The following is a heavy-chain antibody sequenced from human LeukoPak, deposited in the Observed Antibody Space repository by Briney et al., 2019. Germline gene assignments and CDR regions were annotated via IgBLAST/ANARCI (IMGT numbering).Heavy chain of an antibody. CDR1: GGTFSSYA. D-gene: IGHD2-2*01. Sequence: ASVKVSCKASGGTFSSYAISWVRQAPGRGLEWMGGIIPIFGTANYAQKFQGRVTITADESTSTAYMELSSLRSEDTAVYYCARGTTVPAAYYFDYWGQGTLVTVSS. CDR3: ARGTTVPAAYYFDY. V-gene: IGHV1-69*13. CDR2: IIPIFGTA. J-gene: IGHJ4*02.